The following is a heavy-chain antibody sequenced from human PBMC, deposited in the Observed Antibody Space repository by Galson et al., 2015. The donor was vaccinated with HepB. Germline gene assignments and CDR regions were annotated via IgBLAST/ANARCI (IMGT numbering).Heavy chain of an antibody. CDR2: IYHDGST. CDR1: GDAVSSSSSY. D-gene: IGHD6-19*01. J-gene: IGHJ2*01. CDR3: ARRALSGSIHGYFDF. Sequence: ETLSLTCTVSGDAVSSSSSYWGWIRQPPGKGLEWIGNIYHDGSTYYNPSLKSRVTISLDTSKNQFSLNLNSVTAADTAVYYCARRALSGSIHGYFDFWGRGTLSLSPQ. V-gene: IGHV4-39*01.